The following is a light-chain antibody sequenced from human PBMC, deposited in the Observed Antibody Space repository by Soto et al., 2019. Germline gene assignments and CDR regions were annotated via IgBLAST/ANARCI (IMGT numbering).Light chain of an antibody. J-gene: IGLJ2*01. CDR2: GNS. V-gene: IGLV1-40*01. Sequence: QLVLTQPPSVSGAPGQRVTISCTGSSSNIGAGYDVHWYQQLPGTAPKLLIYGNSNRPSGVPDRFSGSKSGTSASLAITGLQAEDEADYYYQSYDSSLSVVVFGGGTKLTVL. CDR3: QSYDSSLSVVV. CDR1: SSNIGAGYD.